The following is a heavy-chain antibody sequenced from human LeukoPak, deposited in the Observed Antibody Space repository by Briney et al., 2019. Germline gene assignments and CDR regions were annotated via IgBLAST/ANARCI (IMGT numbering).Heavy chain of an antibody. CDR3: ARDLQYYYDSGGYRDLFDY. J-gene: IGHJ4*02. Sequence: ASVKVSCKASGYTFTSYGISWVRQAPGQGLEWMGWVNTYNGNTYYAQKLQGRVTMTTDTSTSTAYMELRSLRSDDTAVYHCARDLQYYYDSGGYRDLFDYWGQGTLVTVSS. CDR2: VNTYNGNT. CDR1: GYTFTSYG. D-gene: IGHD3-22*01. V-gene: IGHV1-18*01.